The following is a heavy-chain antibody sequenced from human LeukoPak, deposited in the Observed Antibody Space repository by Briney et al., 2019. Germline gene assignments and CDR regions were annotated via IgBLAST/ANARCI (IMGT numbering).Heavy chain of an antibody. V-gene: IGHV1-69*13. CDR1: GYTFSSYA. J-gene: IGHJ4*02. D-gene: IGHD3-22*01. CDR3: ARAGPRYYYDSSGYYYYSY. CDR2: IIPIFGTA. Sequence: SVKVSCKASGYTFSSYAISWVRQAPGQGLEWMGGIIPIFGTANYAQKFQGRVTITADESTSTAYMELSSLRSEDTAVYYCARAGPRYYYDSSGYYYYSYWGQGTLVTVSS.